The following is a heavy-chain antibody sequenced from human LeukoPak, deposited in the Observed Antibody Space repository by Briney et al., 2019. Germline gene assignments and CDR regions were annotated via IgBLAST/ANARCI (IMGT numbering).Heavy chain of an antibody. Sequence: GASLRLSCAASGFTFGTYATSCVRHAPGKGLEWVSAISGSGGSTYYAASVKGRFTTSRDNSKNTLYLQMNSLRAEDTAVYYCAKAVVVITTTPLDSWGQGTLVTVPS. D-gene: IGHD3-22*01. CDR3: AKAVVVITTTPLDS. CDR1: GFTFGTYA. J-gene: IGHJ4*02. CDR2: ISGSGGST. V-gene: IGHV3-23*01.